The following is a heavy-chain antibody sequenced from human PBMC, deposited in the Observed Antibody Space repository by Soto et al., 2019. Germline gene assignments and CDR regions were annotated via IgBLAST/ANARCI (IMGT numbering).Heavy chain of an antibody. J-gene: IGHJ4*02. CDR3: ARRSSGWYFDY. CDR1: GFTFSSYA. CDR2: ISGSGGST. Sequence: EVQLLESGGGLVQPGGSLRLSCAASGFTFSSYAMSWVRQAPGKGLEWVSAISGSGGSTYYADSVKGRFTISRDSSKHSLYVQRNSLRAEDTAVYYCARRSSGWYFDYWGQGTLVSVSS. D-gene: IGHD6-19*01. V-gene: IGHV3-23*01.